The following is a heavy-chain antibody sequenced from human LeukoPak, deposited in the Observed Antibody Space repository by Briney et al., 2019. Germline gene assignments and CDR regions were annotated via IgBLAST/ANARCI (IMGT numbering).Heavy chain of an antibody. J-gene: IGHJ4*02. CDR1: GFTFSSYG. CDR3: AKEWAYYYGSGSYHFDY. Sequence: GGSQRLSCAASGFTFSSYGMHWVRQAPGKGLEGVAFIRYDGSNKYYAGSVKGRFTISRDNSKNTLYLQMNSLRAEDTAVYYCAKEWAYYYGSGSYHFDYWGQGTLVTVSS. V-gene: IGHV3-30*02. CDR2: IRYDGSNK. D-gene: IGHD3-10*01.